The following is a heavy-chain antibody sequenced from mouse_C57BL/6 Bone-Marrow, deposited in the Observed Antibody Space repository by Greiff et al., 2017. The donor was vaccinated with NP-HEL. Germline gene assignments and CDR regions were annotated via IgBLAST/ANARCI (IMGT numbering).Heavy chain of an antibody. Sequence: EVQGVESGGGLVQSGRSLRLSCATSGFTFSDFYMEWVRQAPGKGLEWIAASRNKANDYTTEYSASVKGRFIVSRDTFQSILYLQMNALRAEDTAIYYCARDARTTPFAYWGQGTLVTVSA. CDR3: ARDARTTPFAY. CDR2: SRNKANDYTT. D-gene: IGHD1-1*01. CDR1: GFTFSDFY. V-gene: IGHV7-1*01. J-gene: IGHJ3*01.